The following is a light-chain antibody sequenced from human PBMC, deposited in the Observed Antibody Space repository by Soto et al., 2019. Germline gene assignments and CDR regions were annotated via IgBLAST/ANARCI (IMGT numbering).Light chain of an antibody. J-gene: IGLJ3*02. CDR2: EGT. CDR3: CSYAGSSTWV. V-gene: IGLV2-23*01. CDR1: SGDVGSYNL. Sequence: QAVVTQPASVSGSPGQSITISCTGTSGDVGSYNLVSWYQQHPDKAPKLILYEGTQRPSGVSDRFSGSKSGNTASLTISGLQAEDEADYYCCSYAGSSTWVFGGGTKLTVL.